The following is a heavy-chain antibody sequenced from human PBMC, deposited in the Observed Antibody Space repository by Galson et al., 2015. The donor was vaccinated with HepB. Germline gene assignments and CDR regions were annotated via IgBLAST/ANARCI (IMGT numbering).Heavy chain of an antibody. J-gene: IGHJ4*02. CDR3: VKDTRGCSSSSCYYRFDY. V-gene: IGHV3-23*01. Sequence: SLRLSCAASGFTFSSYAMSWVRQAPGKGPEWVSGISGSGGSTYYADSVKGRFTISRDNSKNMLYLQMNSLRAEDTAVYYCVKDTRGCSSSSCYYRFDYWGQGTLVTVSS. D-gene: IGHD2-2*01. CDR2: ISGSGGST. CDR1: GFTFSSYA.